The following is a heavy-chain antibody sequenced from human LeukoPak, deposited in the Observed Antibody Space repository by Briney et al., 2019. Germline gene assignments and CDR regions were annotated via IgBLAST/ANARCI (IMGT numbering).Heavy chain of an antibody. CDR1: GFTFSSYW. CDR3: AREGYYDLDY. Sequence: PGGSLRLSCAASGFTFSSYWMHGVRQAPGKGLVWVSRINTVGGSTNYADSVKGRFTISRDNAKNTLYLQMNSLRAEDTAVYYCAREGYYDLDYWGQGTLVTVSS. J-gene: IGHJ4*02. CDR2: INTVGGST. V-gene: IGHV3-74*01. D-gene: IGHD3-3*01.